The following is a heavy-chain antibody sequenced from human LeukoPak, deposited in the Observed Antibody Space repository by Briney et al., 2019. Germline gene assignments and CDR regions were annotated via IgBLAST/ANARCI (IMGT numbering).Heavy chain of an antibody. D-gene: IGHD2-21*02. CDR3: ARDGFLGPVTACLDY. V-gene: IGHV3-74*01. CDR2: VKSDGSST. J-gene: IGHJ4*02. CDR1: GFTFSSYA. Sequence: GGSLRLSCAASGFTFSSYAMHWVRQAPGKGLVWVSRVKSDGSSTSYADSVKGRFTISRDNARNTLYLQMNSLRAEDTAVYYCARDGFLGPVTACLDYWGQGTPVTVSS.